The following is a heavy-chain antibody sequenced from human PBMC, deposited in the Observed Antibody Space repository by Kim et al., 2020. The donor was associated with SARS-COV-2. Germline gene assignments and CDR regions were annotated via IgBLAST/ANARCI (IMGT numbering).Heavy chain of an antibody. Sequence: GGSLRLSCEVAGFTFRNYAMHWVRQAPGKGLEWVSTISYDGSEKQYGDSVKGRFIISRDDSKNMIFLQMNGLTTEYTAVYYCAKGGRQGDPGRGWFDRWG. D-gene: IGHD3-10*01. V-gene: IGHV3-30*04. CDR2: ISYDGSEK. J-gene: IGHJ5*02. CDR1: GFTFRNYA. CDR3: AKGGRQGDPGRGWFDR.